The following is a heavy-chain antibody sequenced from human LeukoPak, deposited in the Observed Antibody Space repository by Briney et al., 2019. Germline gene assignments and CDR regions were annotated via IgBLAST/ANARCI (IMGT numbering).Heavy chain of an antibody. V-gene: IGHV4-59*01. D-gene: IGHD2-2*01. Sequence: NTSETLSLTCTVSGGSISGYYWSWIRQPPGKGLEWIGYIYYSGSTSYNPSLKSRVTISVDTSKNQFSLKLNSVTAADTAVYYCAREPRYCSRTTSCYHANYFYYMDVWGKGTTVTVSS. J-gene: IGHJ6*03. CDR1: GGSISGYY. CDR3: AREPRYCSRTTSCYHANYFYYMDV. CDR2: IYYSGST.